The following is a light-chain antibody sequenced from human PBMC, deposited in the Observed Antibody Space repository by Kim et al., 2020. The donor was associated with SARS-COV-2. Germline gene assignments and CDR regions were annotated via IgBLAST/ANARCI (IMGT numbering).Light chain of an antibody. CDR1: SQHSRYA. CDR3: QTWGTGIWV. J-gene: IGLJ3*02. CDR2: LNSAGSH. Sequence: LRSQHSRYAIAWDRQQAEKGRRYLMTLNSAGSHSKGDGIPDRFSGSSSGAERYLTISSLQSEDEADCYCQTWGTGIWVFGGGTQLTVL. V-gene: IGLV4-69*01.